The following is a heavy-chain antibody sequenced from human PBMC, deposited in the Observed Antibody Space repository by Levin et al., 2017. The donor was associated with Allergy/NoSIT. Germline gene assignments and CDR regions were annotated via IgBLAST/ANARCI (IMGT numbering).Heavy chain of an antibody. J-gene: IGHJ4*02. CDR2: IKSKTRGGTT. D-gene: IGHD5-24*01. CDR3: ITEDNTY. V-gene: IGHV3-15*01. Sequence: SCAVSGLSFTNAWMSWVRQAPGKGLEWVGRIKSKTRGGTTDYAAPVKGRFTISRDDSINTLYLQMNSLRDEDTAMYYCITEDNTYGGQGTLVTVSS. CDR1: GLSFTNAW.